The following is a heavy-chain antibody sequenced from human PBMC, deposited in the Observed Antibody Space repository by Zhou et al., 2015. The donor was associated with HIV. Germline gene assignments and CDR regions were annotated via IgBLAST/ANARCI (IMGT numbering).Heavy chain of an antibody. CDR3: ARAQPHSNSFDF. CDR1: GGTFTSFP. J-gene: IGHJ5*01. CDR2: IIPILGTA. V-gene: IGHV1-69*06. Sequence: QVQLVQSGAEVKKPGSSVKVSCKASGGTFTSFPITWVRQAPGHGLEWVGGIIPILGTAKYAQQFQGRVAVAADKSTNTAYMELRSLTFEDTAMYYCARAQPHSNSFDFWGQGTLVTVSS.